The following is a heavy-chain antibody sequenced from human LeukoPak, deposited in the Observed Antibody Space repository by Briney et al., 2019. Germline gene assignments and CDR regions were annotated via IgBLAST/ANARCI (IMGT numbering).Heavy chain of an antibody. CDR3: ATAPAAADSF. V-gene: IGHV3-23*01. D-gene: IGHD6-13*01. Sequence: GGSLRLSCAASGFTFSSYAMSWVRQAPGKGLEWVSAISGSGGSTYYADSVKGRFTISRDNAKNSLYLQMSSLRAEDTAVYYCATAPAAADSFWGQGTLVAVSA. J-gene: IGHJ4*02. CDR2: ISGSGGST. CDR1: GFTFSSYA.